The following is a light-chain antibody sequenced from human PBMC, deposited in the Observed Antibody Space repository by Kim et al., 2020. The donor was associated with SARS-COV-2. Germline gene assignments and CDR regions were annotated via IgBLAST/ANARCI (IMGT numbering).Light chain of an antibody. CDR3: QQYYNWPPP. CDR2: AAS. CDR1: QSVSSN. J-gene: IGKJ4*01. Sequence: EIVLTQSPATLSMSLGERVTLSCRASQSVSSNLAWYQLKPGQAPRLLIYAASTRAPGIPARFSGSESGTEFTLTISSLQSEDFAVYYCQQYYNWPPPFGGGTKVDIK. V-gene: IGKV3-15*01.